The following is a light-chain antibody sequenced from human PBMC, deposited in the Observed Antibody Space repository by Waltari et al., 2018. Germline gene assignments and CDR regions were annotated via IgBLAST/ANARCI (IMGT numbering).Light chain of an antibody. CDR3: SSYRSSTTPIPV. V-gene: IGLV2-14*02. CDR2: DVT. CDR1: SSDVGRYDL. J-gene: IGLJ2*01. Sequence: QSALTQPASVSGSPGQSITISCTGTSSDVGRYDLVSWYQQHPGKAPKLMIYDVTKRPSGVSSRFSASKSCNTASLTISGLQSEDEADYFCSSYRSSTTPIPVFGGGTKLTVL.